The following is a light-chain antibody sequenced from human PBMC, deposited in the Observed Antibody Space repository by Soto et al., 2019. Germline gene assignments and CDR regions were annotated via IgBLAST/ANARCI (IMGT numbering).Light chain of an antibody. CDR1: QSISSW. J-gene: IGKJ5*01. CDR3: QQSYITPVT. CDR2: AAS. Sequence: DIQMTQSPSTLSASVVDRVTITCRASQSISSWLAWYQQKPGKAPKLLIYAASSLESGVPSRFSGSGSGTGFTLTISSLHPEDFATYHCQQSYITPVTFGQGTRLEI. V-gene: IGKV1-39*01.